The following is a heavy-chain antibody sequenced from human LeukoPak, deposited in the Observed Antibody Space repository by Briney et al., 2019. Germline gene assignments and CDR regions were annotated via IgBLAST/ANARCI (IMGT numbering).Heavy chain of an antibody. Sequence: ASVKVSCKASGYTFTGYYMHWVRQAPGQGLEWMGWINPNSGGTNYAQKFQGRVTMTRDTSISTAYMELSRLRSDDTAVYYCARNHDYSNYVGPVRSYNWFDPWGQGTLVTVSS. CDR2: INPNSGGT. CDR1: GYTFTGYY. J-gene: IGHJ5*02. CDR3: ARNHDYSNYVGPVRSYNWFDP. V-gene: IGHV1-2*02. D-gene: IGHD4-11*01.